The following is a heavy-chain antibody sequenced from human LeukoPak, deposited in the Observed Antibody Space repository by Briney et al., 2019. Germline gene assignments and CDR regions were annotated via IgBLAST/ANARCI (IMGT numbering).Heavy chain of an antibody. V-gene: IGHV4-61*01. CDR2: FYYSGST. J-gene: IGHJ2*01. CDR3: ARTVATGTYWYFDL. Sequence: SETLSLTYTVSGGSVSSGSYYWSWIRQPPGKGLEWIGYFYYSGSTNYNPSLKSRVTISVDTSKNQFSLKLSSVTAADTAVYYCARTVATGTYWYFDLWGGGTLVTVSS. CDR1: GGSVSSGSYY. D-gene: IGHD4-23*01.